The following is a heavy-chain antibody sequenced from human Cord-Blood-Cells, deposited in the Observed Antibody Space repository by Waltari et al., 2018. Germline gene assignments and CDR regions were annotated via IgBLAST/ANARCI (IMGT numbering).Heavy chain of an antibody. D-gene: IGHD1-26*01. V-gene: IGHV4-39*07. CDR1: GGSIRSSSYY. J-gene: IGHJ4*02. CDR3: ARFLVGATDY. CDR2: IYYSGST. Sequence: QLQLQESGPGLVKPSETLSLTCTVSGGSIRSSSYYWGWLRQPPGKGLEWLGSIYYSGSTYYNPSLKSRVTISVDTSKNQFSLKLSSVTAADTAVYYCARFLVGATDYWGQGTLVTVSS.